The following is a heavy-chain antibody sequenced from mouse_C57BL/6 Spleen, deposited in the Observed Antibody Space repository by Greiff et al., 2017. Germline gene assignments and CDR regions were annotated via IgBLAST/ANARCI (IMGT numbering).Heavy chain of an antibody. Sequence: EVQRVESEGGLVQPGSSMKLSCTASGFTFSDYYMAWVRQVTEKGLEWVANINYDGSSTYYLDSLKSRFIISRDNAKNILYLQVSSLKSEDTATYYCARDGGNWDDWGTGTTVTVSS. CDR2: INYDGSST. V-gene: IGHV5-16*01. CDR1: GFTFSDYY. J-gene: IGHJ1*03. D-gene: IGHD4-1*01. CDR3: ARDGGNWDD.